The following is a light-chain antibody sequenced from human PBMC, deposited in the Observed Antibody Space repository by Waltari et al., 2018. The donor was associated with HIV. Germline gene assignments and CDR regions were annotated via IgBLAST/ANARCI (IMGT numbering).Light chain of an antibody. CDR1: QSVSNN. J-gene: IGKJ4*01. V-gene: IGKV3-15*01. CDR3: QQYNLWPLT. CDR2: GAY. Sequence: EIVMTQSPATLSVSPGARSTLSCRSSQSVSNNLAWYQQKPGQAPRLLIYGAYTRATGIPARFSGSGSGTQFTLTISSLQSEDFAVYSCQQYNLWPLTFGGGTKVEIK.